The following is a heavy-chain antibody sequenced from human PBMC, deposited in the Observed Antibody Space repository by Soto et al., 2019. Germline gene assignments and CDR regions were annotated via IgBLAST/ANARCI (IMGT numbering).Heavy chain of an antibody. CDR1: GFTFSNYA. V-gene: IGHV3-23*01. D-gene: IGHD1-26*01. Sequence: EVQLLESGGGLVQPGGSLRLSCTGSGFTFSNYAMSWVRQARGTGLEWVSGIGASGAGTYYADSVKRRFTISRDNSKNTLHLQMNSLRAEDTAVYYCALRKTGSYFDYWGQGALFTVSS. CDR3: ALRKTGSYFDY. CDR2: IGASGAGT. J-gene: IGHJ4*02.